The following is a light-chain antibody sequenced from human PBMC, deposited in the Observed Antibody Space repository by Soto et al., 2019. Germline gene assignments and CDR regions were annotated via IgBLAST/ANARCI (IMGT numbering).Light chain of an antibody. CDR1: SSDVGGYIY. CDR2: DVS. CDR3: SSYTSSSTLVV. Sequence: QSALTQPASVSGSPGQSITISCTGTSSDVGGYIYVSWYQQHPGKAPKLMICDVSDRPSGVSNRFSGSKSGNTASLTISGLQAEDEADYYCSSYTSSSTLVVFGGGTKLTVL. V-gene: IGLV2-14*03. J-gene: IGLJ2*01.